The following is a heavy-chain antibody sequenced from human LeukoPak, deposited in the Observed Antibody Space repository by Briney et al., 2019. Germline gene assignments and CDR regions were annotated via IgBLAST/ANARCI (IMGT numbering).Heavy chain of an antibody. D-gene: IGHD6-13*01. CDR3: TLTSIRPLTSSWFDDALDI. CDR1: GFTFSRNY. CDR2: SYSGTNT. J-gene: IGHJ3*02. Sequence: GGSLRLSCAASGFTFSRNYMTWVRQAPGKGLEWVSISYSGTNTYYAVSVKGIFTISRDNSKNSLYLQMNSLRTEDTAVYYCTLTSIRPLTSSWFDDALDIWGLGTMVTVS. V-gene: IGHV3-66*01.